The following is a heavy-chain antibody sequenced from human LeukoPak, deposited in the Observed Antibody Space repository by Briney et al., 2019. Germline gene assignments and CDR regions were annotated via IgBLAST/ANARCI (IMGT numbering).Heavy chain of an antibody. D-gene: IGHD3-3*01. CDR3: ARDHDIGLRFLEWSPYFDY. CDR2: ISSSSSTI. V-gene: IGHV3-48*01. CDR1: GFTFTSNW. J-gene: IGHJ4*02. Sequence: SGGSLRLSCAATGFTFTSNWMNWVRQAPGKGLEWVSYISSSSSTIYYADSVKGRFTISRDNAKNSLYLQMNSLRAEDTAVYYCARDHDIGLRFLEWSPYFDYWGQGTLVTVSS.